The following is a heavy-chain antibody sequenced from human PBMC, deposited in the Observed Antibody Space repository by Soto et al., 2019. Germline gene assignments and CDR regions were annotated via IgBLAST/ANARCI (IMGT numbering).Heavy chain of an antibody. CDR1: GFTFSRYA. V-gene: IGHV3-23*01. J-gene: IGHJ2*01. CDR2: TSGSGGST. Sequence: EVQLLESGGGLVPPGGSLRLSCAASGFTFSRYAMNWVRQAPGKGLEWVSVTSGSGGSTYYADAVKGRFTISRDNSKNTLYLQMNSLRAEDTAVYYCAKRTVGWYFDLWGRGTLGTVSS. CDR3: AKRTVGWYFDL. D-gene: IGHD4-17*01.